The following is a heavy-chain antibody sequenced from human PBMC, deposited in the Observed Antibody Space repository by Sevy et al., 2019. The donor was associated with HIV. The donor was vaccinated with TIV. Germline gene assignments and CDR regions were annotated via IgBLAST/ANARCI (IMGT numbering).Heavy chain of an antibody. J-gene: IGHJ3*02. Sequence: GGSLRLSCEASGFTFSSYEMNWVRQAPGKGLEWVSYISSSGTTIKYADSVKGRFTISRDNAKNSLYMQMNSLRAEDTALYYCVRRGGLTDDGFDIWGQGTMVTVSS. CDR2: ISSSGTTI. CDR1: GFTFSSYE. CDR3: VRRGGLTDDGFDI. D-gene: IGHD3-16*01. V-gene: IGHV3-48*03.